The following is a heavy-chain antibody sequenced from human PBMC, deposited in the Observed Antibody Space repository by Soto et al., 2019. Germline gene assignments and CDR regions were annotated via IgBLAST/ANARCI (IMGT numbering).Heavy chain of an antibody. CDR2: MYYNGNI. CDR3: ASGGNWFDP. CDR1: GGSISNYY. D-gene: IGHD3-16*01. V-gene: IGHV4-59*01. Sequence: ETLSLTCNVSGGSISNYYWAWVRQSPEKGLEWIGYMYYNGNINYNPSLKSRVTISIDTSKNQFSLTLKSVTAADTAVYYCASGGNWFDPWGQGVLVTVSS. J-gene: IGHJ5*02.